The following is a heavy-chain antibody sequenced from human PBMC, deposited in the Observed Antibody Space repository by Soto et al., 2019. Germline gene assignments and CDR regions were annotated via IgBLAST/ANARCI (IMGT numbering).Heavy chain of an antibody. J-gene: IGHJ4*02. Sequence: EVQLLESGGGLVQPGGSLILSCAVSGFTFQNYAMSWVRQVPGKGPEWVSGISGGGIDTYYVDSVKGRFIISRDNSRNTLYLQMNTLRADGTAIYYCAKGTAGMGVPLFDSCGQGTLVTVSS. D-gene: IGHD1-26*01. V-gene: IGHV3-23*02. CDR3: AKGTAGMGVPLFDS. CDR1: GFTFQNYA. CDR2: ISGGGIDT.